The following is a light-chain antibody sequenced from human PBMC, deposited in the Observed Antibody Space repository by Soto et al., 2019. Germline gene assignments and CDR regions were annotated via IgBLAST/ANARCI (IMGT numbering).Light chain of an antibody. CDR3: QQSHSVPLT. CDR1: QSITTY. V-gene: IGKV1-39*01. J-gene: IGKJ4*01. CDR2: AAS. Sequence: DIQMTQSPSSLSASVGDRFAVTLRASQSITTYLNWYQQKPGKAPKLLISAASTLQSGVPSRFSGGGSGTDFTLTITSLQPEDFATYYCQQSHSVPLTFGGGTKVDI.